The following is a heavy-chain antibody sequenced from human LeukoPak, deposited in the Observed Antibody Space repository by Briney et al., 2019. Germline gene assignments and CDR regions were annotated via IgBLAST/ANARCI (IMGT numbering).Heavy chain of an antibody. CDR2: IIPIFGTA. Sequence: ASVKVSCKASGGTFSSYAISWVRQAPGQGLEWMGRIIPIFGTANYAQEFQGRVTITTDESTSTAYMELSSLRSEDTAVYYCARDLMGGYSSSWYYFDYWGQGTLVTVSS. V-gene: IGHV1-69*05. D-gene: IGHD6-13*01. CDR3: ARDLMGGYSSSWYYFDY. J-gene: IGHJ4*02. CDR1: GGTFSSYA.